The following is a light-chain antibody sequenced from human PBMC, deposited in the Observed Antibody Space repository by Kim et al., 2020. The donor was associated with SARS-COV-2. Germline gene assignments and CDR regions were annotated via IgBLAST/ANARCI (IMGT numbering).Light chain of an antibody. J-gene: IGKJ5*01. V-gene: IGKV3-11*01. CDR1: QGLSTN. Sequence: SPGARATLSCRASQGLSTNLAWYQQRPGQAPMLLIYDASSRATGIPVRFSGSGSGTDFTLTISSLEPEDFAVYYCQQRSNWPSITFGQGTRLEIK. CDR3: QQRSNWPSIT. CDR2: DAS.